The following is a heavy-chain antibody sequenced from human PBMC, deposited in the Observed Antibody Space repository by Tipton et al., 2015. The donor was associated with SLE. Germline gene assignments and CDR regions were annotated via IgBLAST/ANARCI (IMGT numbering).Heavy chain of an antibody. J-gene: IGHJ1*01. CDR2: ISWNSGSI. Sequence: SLRLSCAASGFTFSSYWMHWVRQAPGKGLEWVSGISWNSGSIGYADSVKGRFTISRDNAKNSLYLQMNSLRAEDTALYYCAKGISGYEHEVYFQHWGQGTLVTVSS. V-gene: IGHV3-9*01. CDR1: GFTFSSYW. CDR3: AKGISGYEHEVYFQH. D-gene: IGHD3-22*01.